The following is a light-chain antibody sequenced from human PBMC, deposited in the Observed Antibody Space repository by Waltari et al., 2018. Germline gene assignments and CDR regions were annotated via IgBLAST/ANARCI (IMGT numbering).Light chain of an antibody. J-gene: IGLJ2*01. CDR1: NIGSKS. CDR2: YDN. CDR3: QVWDTGSDQVV. Sequence: SYVLTQPPSVSVAPGETANIICGGDNIGSKSVHWYHQKPGQAPVLVIYYDNDRPAGSPARFSGSNSGNTATLTIARVEAGDEADYFCQVWDTGSDQVVFGGGTKLSVL. V-gene: IGLV3-21*04.